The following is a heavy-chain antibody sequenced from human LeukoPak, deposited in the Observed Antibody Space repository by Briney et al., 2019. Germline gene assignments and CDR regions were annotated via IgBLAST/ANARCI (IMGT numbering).Heavy chain of an antibody. CDR3: ARLVAVAGRSY. CDR2: IYYTGTI. V-gene: IGHV4-59*12. J-gene: IGHJ4*02. CDR1: GVSIRSYY. Sequence: PSETLSLTCTVSGVSIRSYYWSWFRQPPGKGLEWIGYIYYTGTINYNPSLKSRLTLSLDTSKNQFSLKLSSVTAADTAVYYCARLVAVAGRSYWGQGTLVTVSS. D-gene: IGHD6-19*01.